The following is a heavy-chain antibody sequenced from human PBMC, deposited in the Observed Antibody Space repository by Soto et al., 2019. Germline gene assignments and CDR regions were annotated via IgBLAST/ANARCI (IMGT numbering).Heavy chain of an antibody. CDR2: IYYSGST. Sequence: QLQLQESGPGLVKPSETLSLTCTVSGGSISSSSYYWGWIRQPPGKGLEWIGSIYYSGSTYYNPSLKSRVTISGDTSKNQFSLKLSSVTAADTAVYYCARRKDGAFDIWGQGTMVTVSS. CDR3: ARRKDGAFDI. J-gene: IGHJ3*02. CDR1: GGSISSSSYY. D-gene: IGHD3-16*01. V-gene: IGHV4-39*01.